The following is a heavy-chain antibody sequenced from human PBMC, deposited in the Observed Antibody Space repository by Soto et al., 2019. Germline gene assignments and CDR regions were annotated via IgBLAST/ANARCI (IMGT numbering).Heavy chain of an antibody. J-gene: IGHJ4*02. D-gene: IGHD2-2*01. CDR1: GGSISSGGYY. CDR3: ARVLLPAAVFFDY. CDR2: IYYSGST. V-gene: IGHV4-31*03. Sequence: SETLSLTCTVSGGSISSGGYYWSWTRQHPGKGLEWIGYIYYSGSTYYDPSLKSRVTISVDTSKNQFSLKLSSVTAADTAVYYCARVLLPAAVFFDYWGQGTLVTVSS.